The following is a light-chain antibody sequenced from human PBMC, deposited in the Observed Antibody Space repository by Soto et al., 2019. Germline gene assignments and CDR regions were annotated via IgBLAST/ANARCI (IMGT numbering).Light chain of an antibody. CDR2: DVN. CDR3: SSYAGIYTLV. V-gene: IGLV2-11*01. J-gene: IGLJ3*02. CDR1: SSDVGAYNF. Sequence: QSALTQPRSVYGSPGQSVTISCTGTSSDVGAYNFVSWYQQHPGKAPKLLICDVNKRPSGVPDRFSGSKSGNTASLTISGLQAEDEADYYCSSYAGIYTLVCGVGTKLNVL.